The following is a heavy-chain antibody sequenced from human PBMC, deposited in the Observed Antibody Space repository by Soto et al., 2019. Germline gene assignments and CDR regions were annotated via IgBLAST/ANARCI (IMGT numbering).Heavy chain of an antibody. CDR2: IYYSGST. CDR1: GGSISSYY. Sequence: SETLSLTCTVSGGSISSYYWIWIRQPPGKGLEWIGYIYYSGSTNYNPSLKSRVTISVDTSKNQFSLKLSSVTAADTAVYYCARNRGMVRGVPKHTNWFDPWGQGTRVTVSS. D-gene: IGHD3-10*01. CDR3: ARNRGMVRGVPKHTNWFDP. J-gene: IGHJ5*02. V-gene: IGHV4-59*08.